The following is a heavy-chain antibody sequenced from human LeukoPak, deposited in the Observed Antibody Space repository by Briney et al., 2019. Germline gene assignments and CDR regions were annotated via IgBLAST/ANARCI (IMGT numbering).Heavy chain of an antibody. Sequence: PSETLSLTCTFSGGSISRYYWSWIRQPPGKGLEWIGYIYYSGSTNYNPSLKSRVTISVDTSKNQFSLKLSSVTAADTAVYYCARATPLSSSWYYFDYWGQGTLVTVSS. CDR2: IYYSGST. CDR1: GGSISRYY. V-gene: IGHV4-59*01. J-gene: IGHJ4*02. D-gene: IGHD6-13*01. CDR3: ARATPLSSSWYYFDY.